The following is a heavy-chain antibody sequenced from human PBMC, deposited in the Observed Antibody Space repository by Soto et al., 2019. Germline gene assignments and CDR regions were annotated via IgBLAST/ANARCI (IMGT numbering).Heavy chain of an antibody. CDR3: ARSGIWFGRTDY. J-gene: IGHJ4*02. CDR1: GGSISSYY. CDR2: IYTSGST. Sequence: KSSETLSLTCTVSGGSISSYYWSWIRQPAGKGLEWIGRIYTSGSTNYNPSLKSRVTMSVDTSKNQFSLKLSSVTAADTSVYYCARSGIWFGRTDYWGQGTLVTVSS. D-gene: IGHD3-10*01. V-gene: IGHV4-4*07.